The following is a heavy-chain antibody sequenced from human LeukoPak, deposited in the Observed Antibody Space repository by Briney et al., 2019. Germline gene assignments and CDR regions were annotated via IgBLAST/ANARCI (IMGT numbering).Heavy chain of an antibody. CDR1: GGTFSSYA. J-gene: IGHJ6*02. CDR3: ARRGQRGWYEYGMDV. D-gene: IGHD6-19*01. Sequence: SVKVSCKASGGTFSSYAISWVRQAPGQGLEWMGGIIPIFGTANYAQKFQDRVTITADESTSTAYMELSSLRSEDTAVYYCARRGQRGWYEYGMDVWGQGTTVTVSS. CDR2: IIPIFGTA. V-gene: IGHV1-69*01.